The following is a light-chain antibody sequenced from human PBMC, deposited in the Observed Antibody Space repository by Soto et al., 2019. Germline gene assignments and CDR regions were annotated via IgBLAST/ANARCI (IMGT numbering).Light chain of an antibody. CDR2: DAS. J-gene: IGKJ4*01. V-gene: IGKV3-11*01. CDR1: QSVTTF. CDR3: QQRTNWPLT. Sequence: TQSPATLSVSPGERATLSCRASQSVTTFLAWYQQKPGQAPRLLIYDASKRATGIPARFSGSGSGTDFTLTISSLEPEDFAVYYCQQRTNWPLTFGGGTKVEIK.